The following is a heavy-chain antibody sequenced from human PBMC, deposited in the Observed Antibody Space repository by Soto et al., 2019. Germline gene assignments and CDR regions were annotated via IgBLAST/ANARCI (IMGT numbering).Heavy chain of an antibody. CDR2: ISYDGSNK. Sequence: ESGGGVVQPGRSLRLSCAASGFTFSSYAMHWVRQAPGKGLEWVAVISYDGSNKYYADSVKGRFTISRDNSKNTLYLQMNSLRAEDTAVYYCARSIVGATRPHLFDYWGQGTLVTVSS. CDR1: GFTFSSYA. D-gene: IGHD1-26*01. CDR3: ARSIVGATRPHLFDY. V-gene: IGHV3-30-3*01. J-gene: IGHJ4*02.